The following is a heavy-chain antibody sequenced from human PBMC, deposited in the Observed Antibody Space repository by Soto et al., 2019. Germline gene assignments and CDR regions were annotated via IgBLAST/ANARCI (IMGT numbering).Heavy chain of an antibody. D-gene: IGHD6-25*01. V-gene: IGHV3-21*01. CDR1: GFTFSSYS. J-gene: IGHJ6*02. CDR2: ISSSSSYI. CDR3: ARDRIAARPGYYGMDA. Sequence: GGTLRLSGSASGFTFSSYSMNWVRQAPGKGLEWVSSISSSSSYIYYADSVKGRFTISRDNAKNSLYLQMNSLRAEDTAVYYCARDRIAARPGYYGMDAWGQGTTVTVSS.